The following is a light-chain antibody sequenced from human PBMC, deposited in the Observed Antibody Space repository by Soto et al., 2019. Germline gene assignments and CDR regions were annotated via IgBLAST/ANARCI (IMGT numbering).Light chain of an antibody. Sequence: QSVLTQPASVSGPPGQSITISCTGTSSDVGGYNYVSWYQQHPGKAPKLMIYDVSNRPSGVSNRFSGSKSGNTASLTISGLQAEDEADYYCSSYTSSSTGVFGGGTKLTVL. V-gene: IGLV2-14*01. CDR3: SSYTSSSTGV. CDR2: DVS. CDR1: SSDVGGYNY. J-gene: IGLJ2*01.